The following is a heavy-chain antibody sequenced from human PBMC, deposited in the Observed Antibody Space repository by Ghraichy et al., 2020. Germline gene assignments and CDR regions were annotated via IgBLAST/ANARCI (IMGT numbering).Heavy chain of an antibody. CDR1: GYTFTSYG. Sequence: ASVKVSCKASGYTFTSYGISWVRQAPGQGLEWMGWISAYNGNTNYAQKLQGRVTMTTDTSTSTAYMELRSLRSDHTAVYYCARVGDHIVVVTAMYYFDYWGQGTLVTVSS. CDR2: ISAYNGNT. J-gene: IGHJ4*02. D-gene: IGHD2-21*02. CDR3: ARVGDHIVVVTAMYYFDY. V-gene: IGHV1-18*01.